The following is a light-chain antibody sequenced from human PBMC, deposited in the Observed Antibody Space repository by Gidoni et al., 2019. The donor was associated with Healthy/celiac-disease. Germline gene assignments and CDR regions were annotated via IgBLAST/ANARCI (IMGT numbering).Light chain of an antibody. CDR3: QLWDSSSDHLV. J-gene: IGLJ2*01. CDR2: DDS. V-gene: IGLV3-21*03. Sequence: SYVLTQPPSVSVAPGKTARITCGGNNIGSKSVHWYQQKPSQAPALVVYDDSDRPSGIPERFSGSNSGNTATLTISRVEAGDEADYYCQLWDSSSDHLVFGGGTKLTVL. CDR1: NIGSKS.